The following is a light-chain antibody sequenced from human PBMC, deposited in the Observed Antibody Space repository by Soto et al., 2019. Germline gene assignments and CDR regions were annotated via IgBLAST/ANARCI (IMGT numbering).Light chain of an antibody. J-gene: IGKJ3*01. CDR1: QSVSSSY. CDR3: PQYGSSPVT. Sequence: EIVLTQSPGTLSLSPGERATLSCRASQSVSSSYLAWYQQKPGQAPRLLIYGASSRATGIPDRFSGSGSGTDFPLTISRLEPEDFAVYYCPQYGSSPVTFGPGTKVDIK. V-gene: IGKV3-20*01. CDR2: GAS.